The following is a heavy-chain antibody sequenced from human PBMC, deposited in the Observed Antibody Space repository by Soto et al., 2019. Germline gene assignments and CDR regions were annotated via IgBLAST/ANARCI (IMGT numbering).Heavy chain of an antibody. CDR2: IYWNDDK. D-gene: IGHD6-19*01. CDR1: GFSLRTSGVG. V-gene: IGHV2-5*01. Sequence: SGPTLVNPTQTLTLTCIFSGFSLRTSGVGVGWIRQPPGKALEWLGFIYWNDDKRYSPSLKSRLTITKDTSKNQVVLTMTNMDPVATATYYCAKSGSSGWYGWFHPWGQGTLVTVSS. CDR3: AKSGSSGWYGWFHP. J-gene: IGHJ5*02.